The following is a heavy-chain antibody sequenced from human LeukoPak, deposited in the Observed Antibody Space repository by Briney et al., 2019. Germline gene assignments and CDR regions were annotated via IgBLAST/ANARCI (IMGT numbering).Heavy chain of an antibody. V-gene: IGHV4-59*01. CDR1: GGSISIYY. D-gene: IGHD5-24*01. J-gene: IGHJ3*02. CDR2: IYYSGST. CDR3: ARTRDGYNLDAFDI. Sequence: SETLSLTCTVSGGSISIYYWSWIRQPPGKALEWIGYIYYSGSTNYNPSLKSRVTISVDTSKNQFSLSLSSVNAADTAVYYCARTRDGYNLDAFDIWGQGTMVTVSS.